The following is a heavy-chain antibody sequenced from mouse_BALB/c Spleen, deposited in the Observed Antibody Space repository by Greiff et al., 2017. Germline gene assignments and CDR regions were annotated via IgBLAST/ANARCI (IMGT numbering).Heavy chain of an antibody. V-gene: IGHV5-17*02. Sequence: EVQLQESGGGLVQPGGSRKLSCAASGFTFSSFGMHWVRQAPEKGLEWVAYISSGSSTIYYADTVKGRFTISRDNPKNTLFLQMTSLRSEDTAMYYCARDFDYDGWGQGTLVTVSA. CDR1: GFTFSSFG. CDR2: ISSGSSTI. D-gene: IGHD2-4*01. J-gene: IGHJ3*01. CDR3: ARDFDYDG.